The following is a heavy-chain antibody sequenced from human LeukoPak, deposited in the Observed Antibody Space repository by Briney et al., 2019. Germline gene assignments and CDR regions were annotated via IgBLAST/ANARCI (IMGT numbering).Heavy chain of an antibody. V-gene: IGHV3-23*01. CDR1: GFTFSTYA. D-gene: IGHD4-17*01. CDR2: ITGSGGTT. Sequence: GGSLRLSCAASGFTFSTYAMTWVRQAPGKGLEWVSSITGSGGTTYYADSVKGRFSLSRDNSKNTLYLQMNSLRVGDTAVYYCARDPNGDYVGAFDMWSQGTMVTVSS. J-gene: IGHJ3*02. CDR3: ARDPNGDYVGAFDM.